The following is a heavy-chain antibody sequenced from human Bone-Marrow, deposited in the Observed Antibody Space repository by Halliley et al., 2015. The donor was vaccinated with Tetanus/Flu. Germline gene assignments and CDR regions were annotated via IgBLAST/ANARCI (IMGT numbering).Heavy chain of an antibody. CDR3: ARHFKGFDF. D-gene: IGHD2-15*01. J-gene: IGHJ1*01. CDR1: GGSITSHY. V-gene: IGHV4-59*08. CDR2: IYHSGSS. Sequence: TLSLTCNVSGGSITSHYWTWIRQPPGKGLEWIGYIYHSGSSNYNPSLKSRVTISVDTSKNQFYLKLNSVSAADTAVYYCARHFKGFDFWCRGSLVTVSS.